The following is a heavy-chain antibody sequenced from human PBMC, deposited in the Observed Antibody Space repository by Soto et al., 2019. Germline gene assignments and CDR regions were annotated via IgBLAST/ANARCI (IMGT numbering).Heavy chain of an antibody. CDR1: GFTVSGNY. V-gene: IGHV3-53*01. Sequence: GGSLRLSCAASGFTVSGNYMSWVRQAPGKGLEWVSVIYSGGTTYYADSVKGRFTISRDNSKNTLYLQMNSLRAEDTAVYYCAKRGTYYYDSSGYYLTWFDPWGQGTLVTVSS. CDR2: IYSGGTT. J-gene: IGHJ5*02. D-gene: IGHD3-22*01. CDR3: AKRGTYYYDSSGYYLTWFDP.